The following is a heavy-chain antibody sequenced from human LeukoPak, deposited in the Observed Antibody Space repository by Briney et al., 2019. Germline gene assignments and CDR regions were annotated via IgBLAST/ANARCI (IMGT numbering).Heavy chain of an antibody. CDR2: IYYSGST. CDR1: GGSISSYY. Sequence: SETLSLTCTVSGGSISSYYWSWIRQPPGKGLERIGYIYYSGSTNYNPSLKSRVTISVDTSKNQFSLKLSSVTAADTAVYYCATSTTVTTDYFDYWGQGTLVTVSS. D-gene: IGHD4-17*01. V-gene: IGHV4-59*08. CDR3: ATSTTVTTDYFDY. J-gene: IGHJ4*02.